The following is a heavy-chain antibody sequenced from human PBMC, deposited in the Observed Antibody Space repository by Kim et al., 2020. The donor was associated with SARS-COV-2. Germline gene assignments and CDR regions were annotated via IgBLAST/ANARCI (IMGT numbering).Heavy chain of an antibody. V-gene: IGHV7-4-1*02. CDR2: ISTNSGNP. Sequence: ASVKVSCKASGYTFTNYAMNWVRQAPGQGLEWVGWISTNSGNPTYAQGFTGRFVFSLDTSVSTAYLQISSLKAEDTAVYYCARRGSMAAAGTRRDYHYGMDVWGQGTTVTVSS. J-gene: IGHJ6*02. CDR1: GYTFTNYA. CDR3: ARRGSMAAAGTRRDYHYGMDV. D-gene: IGHD6-13*01.